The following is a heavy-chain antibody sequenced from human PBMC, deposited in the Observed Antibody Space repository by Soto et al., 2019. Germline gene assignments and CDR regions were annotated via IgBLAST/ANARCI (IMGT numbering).Heavy chain of an antibody. CDR2: ILYSGST. D-gene: IGHD5-12*01. CDR1: GGSISSGDYY. J-gene: IGHJ5*02. Sequence: SETLSLTCTVSGGSISSGDYYWSWIRQPPGKGLEWIGYILYSGSTYYNPSLKSRISVDTSKNQFSLKLSSVTAADTAVYYCARGAGYGTAKWFDPWGQGTQVTVSS. CDR3: ARGAGYGTAKWFDP. V-gene: IGHV4-30-4*01.